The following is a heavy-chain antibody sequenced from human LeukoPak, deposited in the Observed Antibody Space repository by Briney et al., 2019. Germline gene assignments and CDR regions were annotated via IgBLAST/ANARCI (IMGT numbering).Heavy chain of an antibody. J-gene: IGHJ4*02. CDR2: ISWNSGSI. D-gene: IGHD4-17*01. CDR1: GFTFDDYA. Sequence: GGSLRLSCAASGFTFDDYAMHWVRQAPGKGLEWVSGISWNSGSIGYADSVKGRFTISRDNAKNSLYLQMNSLRAEDTALYYCAKGTGRATVTTFDYWGQGTLVTVSS. V-gene: IGHV3-9*01. CDR3: AKGTGRATVTTFDY.